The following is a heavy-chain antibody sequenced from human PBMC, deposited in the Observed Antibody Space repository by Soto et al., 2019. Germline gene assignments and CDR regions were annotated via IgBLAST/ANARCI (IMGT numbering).Heavy chain of an antibody. CDR3: ARDPRGLRDYYGMDV. D-gene: IGHD3-10*01. V-gene: IGHV1-69*13. CDR1: GGTFSSYA. Sequence: SVKVSCKASGGTFSSYAISWVRQAPGQGLEWMGGIIPIFGTANYAQKFQGRVTITADESTSTAYMELSSLRSEDTAVYYCARDPRGLRDYYGMDVWGQGTTVTVSS. J-gene: IGHJ6*02. CDR2: IIPIFGTA.